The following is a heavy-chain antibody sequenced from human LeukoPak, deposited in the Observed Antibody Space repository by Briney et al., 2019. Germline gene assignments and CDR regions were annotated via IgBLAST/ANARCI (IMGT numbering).Heavy chain of an antibody. CDR2: INPSGGST. D-gene: IGHD2-15*01. CDR1: GYTFISYY. Sequence: GASVKVSCKASGYTFISYYMHWVRQAPGQGLEWMGIINPSGGSTSYAQKYQGRVTMTRDTSTSTVYMELSSLRSEDTAVYYCARATFGKSGLLYYYYYMDVWGKGTTVTVSS. V-gene: IGHV1-46*01. CDR3: ARATFGKSGLLYYYYYMDV. J-gene: IGHJ6*03.